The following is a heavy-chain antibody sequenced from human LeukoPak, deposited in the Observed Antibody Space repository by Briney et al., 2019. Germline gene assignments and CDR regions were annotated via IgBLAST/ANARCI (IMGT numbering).Heavy chain of an antibody. CDR2: IIPILGIA. CDR1: GGTFSSYA. CDR3: ARRDGIVGATPRYYYFDY. D-gene: IGHD1-26*01. Sequence: GASVKVSCKASGGTFSSYAISWVRQAPGQGLEWMGRIIPILGIANYAQKFQGRVTITADKSTSTAYMELSSLRSEDTAVYYCARRDGIVGATPRYYYFDYWGQGTLVTVSS. J-gene: IGHJ4*02. V-gene: IGHV1-69*04.